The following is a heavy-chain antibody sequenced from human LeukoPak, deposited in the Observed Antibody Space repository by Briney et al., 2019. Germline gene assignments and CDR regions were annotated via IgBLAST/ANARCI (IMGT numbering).Heavy chain of an antibody. J-gene: IGHJ6*03. V-gene: IGHV3-48*04. CDR1: GFTFSSYS. CDR2: ISSSSDTI. Sequence: QSGGSLRLSCAASGFTFSSYSMNWVRQAPGKGLEWFSHISSSSDTIYYADSVKGRFTISRGNAKNSLYLQMNSLRAEDTAVYYCARGDNWNSYYYYYMDVWGKGTTVTVSS. D-gene: IGHD1-7*01. CDR3: ARGDNWNSYYYYYMDV.